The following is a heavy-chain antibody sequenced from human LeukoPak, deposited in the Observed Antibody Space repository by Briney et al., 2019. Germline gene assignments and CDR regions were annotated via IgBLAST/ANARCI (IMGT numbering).Heavy chain of an antibody. CDR1: GYTFTSYY. Sequence: ASVKVSCKASGYTFTSYYMHWVRQAPGQGLEWMGIINPSGGSTSYAQKFQGRVTMTRDMSTSTDYMELSSLRSEDTAVYYCARNPRIVVVTANFGDDAFDIWGQGTMVTVSS. D-gene: IGHD2-21*02. CDR2: INPSGGST. J-gene: IGHJ3*02. V-gene: IGHV1-46*01. CDR3: ARNPRIVVVTANFGDDAFDI.